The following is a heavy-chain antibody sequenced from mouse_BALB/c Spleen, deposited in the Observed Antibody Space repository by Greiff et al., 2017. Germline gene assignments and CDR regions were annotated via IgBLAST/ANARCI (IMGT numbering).Heavy chain of an antibody. Sequence: EVQGVESGGGLVQPGGSRKLSCAASGFTFSSFGMHWVRQAPEKGLEWVAYISSGSSTIYYADTVKGRFTISRDNPKNTLFLQMTSLRSEDTAMYYCARSGDYDWFACWGQGTLVTVSA. CDR3: ARSGDYDWFAC. J-gene: IGHJ3*01. CDR2: ISSGSSTI. CDR1: GFTFSSFG. D-gene: IGHD2-4*01. V-gene: IGHV5-17*02.